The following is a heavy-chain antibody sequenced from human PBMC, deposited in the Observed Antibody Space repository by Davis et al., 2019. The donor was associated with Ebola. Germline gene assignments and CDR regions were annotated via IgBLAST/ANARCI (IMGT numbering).Heavy chain of an antibody. J-gene: IGHJ6*03. Sequence: GESLKISCAASGFTFSDYYMSWIRQAPGKGLEWVSYISSSRSYTNYADSVKGRFTISRDNAKNSLYLQMNSLRAEDTAVYYCARDCVVVPAASPGYYYYMDVWGKGTTVTVSS. CDR3: ARDCVVVPAASPGYYYYMDV. CDR1: GFTFSDYY. V-gene: IGHV3-11*06. D-gene: IGHD2-2*01. CDR2: ISSSRSYT.